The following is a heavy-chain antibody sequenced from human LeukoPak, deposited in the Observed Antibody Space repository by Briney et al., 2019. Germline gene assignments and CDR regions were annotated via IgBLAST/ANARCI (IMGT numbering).Heavy chain of an antibody. CDR3: ARVDHYDYVWGSYYFDY. D-gene: IGHD3-16*01. V-gene: IGHV4-38-2*02. J-gene: IGHJ4*02. CDR2: IYRSGSS. CDR1: GYSISSGYY. Sequence: SETLSLTCTVSGYSISSGYYWGWIRQPPGKGLEWIGSIYRSGSSYYNPSLKSRVTISVDTSKNQFSLKLSSVTAADTAVYYCARVDHYDYVWGSYYFDYWGQGTLVTVSS.